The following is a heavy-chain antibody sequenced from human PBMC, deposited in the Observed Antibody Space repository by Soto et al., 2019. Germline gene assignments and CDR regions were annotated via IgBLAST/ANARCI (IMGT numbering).Heavy chain of an antibody. CDR1: GGSFSGYY. CDR2: INHSGST. Sequence: SETLSLTCAVYGGSFSGYYWSWIRQPPGKGLEWIGEINHSGSTNYNPSLKSRVTISVDTSKNQFSLKLSSVTAADTAVYYCARGYYYDSSGYDNWFDPWGQGTLGTV. J-gene: IGHJ5*02. D-gene: IGHD3-22*01. CDR3: ARGYYYDSSGYDNWFDP. V-gene: IGHV4-34*01.